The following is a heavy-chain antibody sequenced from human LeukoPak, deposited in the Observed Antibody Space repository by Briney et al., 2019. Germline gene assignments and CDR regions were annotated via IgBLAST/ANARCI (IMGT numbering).Heavy chain of an antibody. CDR2: IYHSGST. D-gene: IGHD4-17*01. V-gene: IGHV4-38-2*02. CDR1: GYSISSGYY. CDR3: ARRDYGDYDDAFDI. J-gene: IGHJ3*02. Sequence: SETLSLTCTVSGYSISSGYYWGWIRQPPGKGLEWIGSIYHSGSTYYNPSLKSRVTISVDTSKNQFSLRLSSVTAADTAVYFCARRDYGDYDDAFDIWGQGTKVTVSS.